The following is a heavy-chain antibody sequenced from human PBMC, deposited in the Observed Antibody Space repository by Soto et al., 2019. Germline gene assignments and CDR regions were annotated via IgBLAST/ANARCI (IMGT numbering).Heavy chain of an antibody. D-gene: IGHD3-16*01. CDR2: ISAYNGNT. J-gene: IGHJ4*02. V-gene: IGHV1-18*01. CDR3: ARGGTPIDY. CDR1: GYTFTNFG. Sequence: QVQLVQSGAEVKKPGASVKVSCKASGYTFTNFGISWVRQAPGQGLEWMGWISAYNGNTNYAQNFQGRVTMTTDTTASTAYREPRSPRSHATAVNYCARGGTPIDYWRQGTLVTVAA.